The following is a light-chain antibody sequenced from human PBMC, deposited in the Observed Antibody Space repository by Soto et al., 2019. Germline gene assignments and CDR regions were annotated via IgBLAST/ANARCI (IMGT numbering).Light chain of an antibody. CDR3: QQYGSSPRLT. CDR1: QSVTTSY. J-gene: IGKJ4*01. V-gene: IGKV3-20*01. CDR2: GTS. Sequence: EIVLTQSPGTLSLSPVERATLSCRTIQSVTTSYLAWYQQKPGQAPRLLIYGTSNRATGIPDRFSGSGSGTDFTPTISRLEPEDFAVYYCQQYGSSPRLTFGGGAKVDIK.